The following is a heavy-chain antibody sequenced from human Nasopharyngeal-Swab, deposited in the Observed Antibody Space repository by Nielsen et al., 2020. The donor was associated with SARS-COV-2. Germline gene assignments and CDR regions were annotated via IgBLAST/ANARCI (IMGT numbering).Heavy chain of an antibody. Sequence: SETLSLTCTVSGGPISSYYWSWIRQPPGKGLEWIGYIYYSGSTNYNPSLKSRVTISVDTSKNQFSLKLSSVTAADTAVYCCARHTVATPISHYFDYWGQGTLVTVSS. CDR3: ARHTVATPISHYFDY. CDR1: GGPISSYY. V-gene: IGHV4-59*08. CDR2: IYYSGST. D-gene: IGHD4-17*01. J-gene: IGHJ4*02.